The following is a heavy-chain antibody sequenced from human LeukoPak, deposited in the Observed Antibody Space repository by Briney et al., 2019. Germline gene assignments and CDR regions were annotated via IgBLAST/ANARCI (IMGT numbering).Heavy chain of an antibody. Sequence: KPGESLQISCKGSGYTFTSHWIAWVRQLPGKGLEWMGIIYPGDSDIRYSPSFQGQVTISADKSISTAYLQCSSLKASDTAMYYCARGYRLDSWGQGTLVTVSS. CDR1: GYTFTSHW. CDR3: ARGYRLDS. V-gene: IGHV5-51*01. J-gene: IGHJ4*02. CDR2: IYPGDSDI. D-gene: IGHD3-16*02.